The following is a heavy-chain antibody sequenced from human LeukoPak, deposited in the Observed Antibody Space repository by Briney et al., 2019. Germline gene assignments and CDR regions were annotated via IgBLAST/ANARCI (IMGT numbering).Heavy chain of an antibody. CDR3: ARVSIFSLDLWSTGYYFDY. D-gene: IGHD3-10*01. V-gene: IGHV4-59*08. J-gene: IGHJ4*02. CDR1: GGSISSYY. CDR2: IYYSGST. Sequence: PSETLSLTCTVSGGSISSYYWSWIRQPPGKGLEWIGYIYYSGSTNYNPSLKSRVTISVDTSKNQFSLKLSSVTAADTAVYYCARVSIFSLDLWSTGYYFDYWGQGTLVTVSS.